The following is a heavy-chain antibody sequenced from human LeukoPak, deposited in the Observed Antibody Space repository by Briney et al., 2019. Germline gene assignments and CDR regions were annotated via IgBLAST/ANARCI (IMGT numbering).Heavy chain of an antibody. CDR2: VWYDGSDK. V-gene: IGHV3-33*06. CDR1: GFTLSNHG. D-gene: IGHD5-18*01. Sequence: GGSLRLSCEASGFTLSNHGIHWVRQTPGKGLEWVAVVWYDGSDKYYSDSVKGRFTISRDNAKNSLYLQMNSLRAEDTAVYYCAKDREHSYGYYFDYWGQGTLVTVSS. J-gene: IGHJ4*02. CDR3: AKDREHSYGYYFDY.